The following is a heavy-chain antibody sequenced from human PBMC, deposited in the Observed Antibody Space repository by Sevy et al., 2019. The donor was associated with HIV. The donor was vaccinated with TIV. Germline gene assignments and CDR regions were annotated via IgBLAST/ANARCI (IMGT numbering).Heavy chain of an antibody. CDR3: ARGKYYYGSGSYNRWYFDL. D-gene: IGHD3-10*01. Sequence: GGSLRLSCAASGFTFSSYSMNWVRQAPGKGLEWVSYISSSSSTIYYADSVKGRFTISRDNAKNSLYLQMNSLRDEDTAVYYCARGKYYYGSGSYNRWYFDLWGRRTLVTVSS. J-gene: IGHJ2*01. V-gene: IGHV3-48*02. CDR2: ISSSSSTI. CDR1: GFTFSSYS.